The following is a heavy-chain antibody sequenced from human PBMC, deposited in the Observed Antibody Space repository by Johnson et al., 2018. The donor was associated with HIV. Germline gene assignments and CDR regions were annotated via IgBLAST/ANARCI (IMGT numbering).Heavy chain of an antibody. CDR3: ARDLRIYSSSTIRGDAFDS. CDR1: GFTFNSFW. V-gene: IGHV3-7*01. J-gene: IGHJ3*02. D-gene: IGHD6-13*01. CDR2: IKLDGSEK. Sequence: AQLVESGGDLVQPGGSLRLSCAASGFTFNSFWLSWVRQAPGKGLEWVANIKLDGSEKYYVDSVKGRFTISRDNVRNSVYLQMNSLGVEDTGFYYCARDLRIYSSSTIRGDAFDSWGQGTMVTVSS.